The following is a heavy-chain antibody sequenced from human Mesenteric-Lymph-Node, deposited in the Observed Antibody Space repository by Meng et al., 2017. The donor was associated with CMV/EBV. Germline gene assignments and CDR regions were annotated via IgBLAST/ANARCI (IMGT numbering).Heavy chain of an antibody. V-gene: IGHV4-59*01. Sequence: SETLSLTCTVSGVSISSYYWSWIRQPPGKGLEWIGYIYYSEITNYNPSLKSRVTISVDTSKNQFSLKLTSVTAADTAVYYCARVNPWYFDYWGQGTLVTVSS. J-gene: IGHJ4*02. D-gene: IGHD1-14*01. CDR2: IYYSEIT. CDR1: GVSISSYY. CDR3: ARVNPWYFDY.